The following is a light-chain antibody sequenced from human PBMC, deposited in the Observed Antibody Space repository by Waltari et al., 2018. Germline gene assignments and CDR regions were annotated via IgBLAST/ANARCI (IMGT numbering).Light chain of an antibody. CDR3: ALYMGSGIWV. V-gene: IGLV8-61*01. Sequence: QTVVTQEPSLSVSPGGTVTLTCALSSGSVSFTSYATWYQPTPGQPPRTLMYKANSRSSGVPDRFSGSILGNKAALTITGAQAEDESDYYCALYMGSGIWVFGGGTKLTVL. J-gene: IGLJ3*02. CDR1: SGSVSFTSY. CDR2: KAN.